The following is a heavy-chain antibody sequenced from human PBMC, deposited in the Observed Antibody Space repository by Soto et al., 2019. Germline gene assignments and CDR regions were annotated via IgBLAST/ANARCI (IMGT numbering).Heavy chain of an antibody. V-gene: IGHV4-39*01. CDR3: ARLQVRGVIITGMNWFDP. CDR2: IYYSGST. CDR1: GGSISSSSYY. J-gene: IGHJ5*02. Sequence: QLQLQESGPGLVKPSETLSLTCTVSGGSISSSSYYWGWIRQPPGKGLEWIGSIYYSGSTYYNPSFKSRVTIAVDTSKNQFSLKLSSVTAADTAVYYCARLQVRGVIITGMNWFDPWGQGTLVTVSS. D-gene: IGHD3-10*01.